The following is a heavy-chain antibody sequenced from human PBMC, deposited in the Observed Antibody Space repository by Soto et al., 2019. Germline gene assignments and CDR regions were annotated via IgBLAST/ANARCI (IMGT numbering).Heavy chain of an antibody. J-gene: IGHJ4*02. Sequence: QVQLVQSGAEVKKPGASVKVSSKASGYTFTSYYMHWVRQAPGQGLEWMGIINPSGGSTSYAQKFQGRVTMTRDTSTSTVYMELSSLRPEDMAVYYCARYATRNTAMRVPGYWGQGTLVTVSS. V-gene: IGHV1-46*01. CDR3: ARYATRNTAMRVPGY. D-gene: IGHD5-18*01. CDR2: INPSGGST. CDR1: GYTFTSYY.